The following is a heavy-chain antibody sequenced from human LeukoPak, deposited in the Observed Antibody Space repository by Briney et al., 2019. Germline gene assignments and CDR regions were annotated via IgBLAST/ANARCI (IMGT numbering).Heavy chain of an antibody. D-gene: IGHD1-26*01. CDR1: DFTFTNAW. V-gene: IGHV3-15*07. CDR2: IKSKTDGGTT. J-gene: IGHJ4*02. CDR3: TTDKYSGSYYRGIFDY. Sequence: GGSLGLSCAASDFTFTNAWMSWVRQAPGKGLEWVGRIKSKTDGGTTDYAAPVKGRFTISRDDSKTTLHLQMNSLKTEDTAVYYCTTDKYSGSYYRGIFDYWGQGTLVTVSS.